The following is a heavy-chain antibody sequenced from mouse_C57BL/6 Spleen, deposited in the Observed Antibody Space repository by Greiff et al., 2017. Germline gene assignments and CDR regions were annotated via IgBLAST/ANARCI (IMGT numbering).Heavy chain of an antibody. V-gene: IGHV1-80*01. D-gene: IGHD2-5*01. CDR3: ARNKGYSNYGFAY. Sequence: QVQLQQSGPELVKPGASVKISCKASGYAFSSYWMNWVKQRPGKGLEWIGQIYPGDGDTNYNGKFKGKATLTADKSSSTAYMQLSSLTSEDSAVYFCARNKGYSNYGFAYWGQGTLVTVSA. J-gene: IGHJ3*01. CDR1: GYAFSSYW. CDR2: IYPGDGDT.